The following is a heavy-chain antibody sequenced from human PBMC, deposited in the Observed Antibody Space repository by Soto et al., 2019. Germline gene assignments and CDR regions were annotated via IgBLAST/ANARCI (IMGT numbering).Heavy chain of an antibody. CDR3: ARDSPTMYYDFWSGTPWAFDI. V-gene: IGHV4-38-2*02. CDR1: GYSISSGYY. D-gene: IGHD3-3*01. Sequence: SETLSLTCAVSGYSISSGYYWGWIRQPPGKGLEWIGSIYHSGSTYYNPSLKSRVTISVDTSKNQFSLKLSSVTAADTAVYYCARDSPTMYYDFWSGTPWAFDIWGQGTMVT. CDR2: IYHSGST. J-gene: IGHJ3*02.